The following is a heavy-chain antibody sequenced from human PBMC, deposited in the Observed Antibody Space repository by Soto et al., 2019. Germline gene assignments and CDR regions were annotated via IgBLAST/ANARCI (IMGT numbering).Heavy chain of an antibody. CDR3: ARGGVYLDHVWGSYRYGYFDS. Sequence: QVQLQESGPGLVKPSQTLSLTCTVSGGSVSSGDYYWSWIRQHPGEGLEWIGYIHYSGSTYYNPSLKSRVTISVDTSDNQLSLKLSSVTAADTAVYYCARGGVYLDHVWGSYRYGYFDSWGPGTLVTVSS. J-gene: IGHJ4*02. D-gene: IGHD3-16*02. V-gene: IGHV4-31*03. CDR2: IHYSGST. CDR1: GGSVSSGDYY.